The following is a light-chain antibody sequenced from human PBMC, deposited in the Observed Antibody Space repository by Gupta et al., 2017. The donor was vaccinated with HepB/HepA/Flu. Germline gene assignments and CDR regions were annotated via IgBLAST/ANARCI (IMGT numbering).Light chain of an antibody. J-gene: IGKJ1*01. V-gene: IGKV3-11*01. Sequence: IVLTQSPATLSLSRGERATLSCTASQSVRSYLAWYQQKPGQAPSLLIYDASERAAGIPARFSGSGSGTDFSLTISSLEPEDVALYYCLQRSTWPWTFGQGTKVEVK. CDR1: QSVRSY. CDR2: DAS. CDR3: LQRSTWPWT.